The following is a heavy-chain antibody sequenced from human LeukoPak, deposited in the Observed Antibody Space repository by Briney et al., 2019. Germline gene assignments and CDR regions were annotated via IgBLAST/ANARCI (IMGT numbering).Heavy chain of an antibody. CDR3: ARQADHAFDY. CDR2: ISSSSSYI. Sequence: GGSLRLSCAASGFSFSNYAMSWVRQAPGKGLEWVSSISSSSSYIYYADSVKGRFTISRDNAKNSLYLQMNSLRAEDTAVYYCARQADHAFDYWGQGTLVTVSS. V-gene: IGHV3-21*01. CDR1: GFSFSNYA. J-gene: IGHJ4*02.